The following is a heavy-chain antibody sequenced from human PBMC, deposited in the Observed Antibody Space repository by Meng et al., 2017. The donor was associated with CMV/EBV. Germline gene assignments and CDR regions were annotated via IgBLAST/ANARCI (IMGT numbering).Heavy chain of an antibody. CDR3: ARGLDPTTVENWFDP. D-gene: IGHD4-23*01. Sequence: ASVKVSCKASGYTFTSYDINWVRQATGQGLEWMGWMNPNSGNTGYAQKFQGRVTMTRNTSISTAYMELSSLRSEDTAVYYSARGLDPTTVENWFDPWGQGTLVTVSS. J-gene: IGHJ5*02. V-gene: IGHV1-8*01. CDR2: MNPNSGNT. CDR1: GYTFTSYD.